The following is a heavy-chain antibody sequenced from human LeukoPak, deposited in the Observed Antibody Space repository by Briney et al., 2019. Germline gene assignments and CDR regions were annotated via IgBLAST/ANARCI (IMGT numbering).Heavy chain of an antibody. D-gene: IGHD6-6*01. CDR1: GYTFTGYY. Sequence: ASVKVSCKASGYTFTGYYMHWVRQAPGQGLEWMGWINPNSGGTNYAQKFQGRVTMTRDTSISTAYMELSRLRTDDTAVYYCARGSSSSSNEPFDYWGQGTLVTVSS. CDR2: INPNSGGT. J-gene: IGHJ4*02. V-gene: IGHV1-2*02. CDR3: ARGSSSSSNEPFDY.